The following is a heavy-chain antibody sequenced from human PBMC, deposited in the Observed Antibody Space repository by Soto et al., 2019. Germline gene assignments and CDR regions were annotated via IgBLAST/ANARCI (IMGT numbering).Heavy chain of an antibody. CDR3: ARDCGGSCSLYYYYGMDV. J-gene: IGHJ6*02. D-gene: IGHD2-15*01. Sequence: QVQLVQSGAEVKKPGSSVKVSCKASGGTFSSYAISWVRQAPGQGLEWMGGFIPSFGTANYAQKFQGRVTSTADKSTSTAYMELSSLRSEDTAVYYCARDCGGSCSLYYYYGMDVWGQGTTVTVSS. V-gene: IGHV1-69*06. CDR2: FIPSFGTA. CDR1: GGTFSSYA.